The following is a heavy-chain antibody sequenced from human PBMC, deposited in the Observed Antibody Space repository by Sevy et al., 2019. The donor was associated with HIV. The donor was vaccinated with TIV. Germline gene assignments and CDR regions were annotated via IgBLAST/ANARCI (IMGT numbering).Heavy chain of an antibody. CDR2: IRSKAYGGTT. CDR1: GFTFGDYA. J-gene: IGHJ5*02. CDR3: TSPPYSGGGYDYYWFDP. V-gene: IGHV3-49*03. Sequence: QPGGSLRLSCTASGFTFGDYAMSWFRQAPGKGLEWVGFIRSKAYGGTTEYAASVKGRFTISRDDSKSIAYLQMNSLKTEDTAVYYCTSPPYSGGGYDYYWFDPWGQGTLVTVSS. D-gene: IGHD5-12*01.